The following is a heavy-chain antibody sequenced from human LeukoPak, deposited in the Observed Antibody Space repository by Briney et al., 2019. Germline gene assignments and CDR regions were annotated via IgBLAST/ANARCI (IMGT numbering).Heavy chain of an antibody. J-gene: IGHJ6*03. D-gene: IGHD3-10*01. CDR1: GGSFSGYY. CDR3: ARRGRSYYGSGSSHYYYYYYMDV. CDR2: INHSGST. V-gene: IGHV4-34*01. Sequence: PSETLSLTCAVYGGSFSGYYWSWIRQPPGKGLEGIGEINHSGSTNYNPSLKSRVTISVDTSKTQLSLKLRSVTAADTAVYYCARRGRSYYGSGSSHYYYYYYMDVWGKGTTVTISS.